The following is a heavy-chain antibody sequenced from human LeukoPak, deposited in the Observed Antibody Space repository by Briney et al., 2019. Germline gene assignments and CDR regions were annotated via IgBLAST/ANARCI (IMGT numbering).Heavy chain of an antibody. D-gene: IGHD1-7*01. CDR2: ISGSGITI. CDR3: ARGTYYFEK. CDR1: GITFNTYE. Sequence: GSLRPSCGASGITFNTYETNGVRQAPEKGLEWVSYISGSGITIYYADSMKGRFTISRDNARNSLYLQMNSLRAEDTAVYYCARGTYYFEKWGQGTLVTVSS. J-gene: IGHJ4*02. V-gene: IGHV3-48*03.